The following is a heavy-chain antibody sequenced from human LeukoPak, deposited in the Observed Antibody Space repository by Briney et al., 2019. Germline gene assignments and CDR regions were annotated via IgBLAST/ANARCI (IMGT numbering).Heavy chain of an antibody. V-gene: IGHV4-34*01. CDR2: INHSGST. Sequence: SETLSLTCTVSGGSISSYYWSWIRQPPGKGLEWIGEINHSGSTNYNPSLKSRVTISVDMSKNQFSLKLSSVTAADTAVYYCARGPPAKPGTGYYYGMDVWGQGTTVTVSS. J-gene: IGHJ6*02. D-gene: IGHD2-2*01. CDR3: ARGPPAKPGTGYYYGMDV. CDR1: GGSISSYY.